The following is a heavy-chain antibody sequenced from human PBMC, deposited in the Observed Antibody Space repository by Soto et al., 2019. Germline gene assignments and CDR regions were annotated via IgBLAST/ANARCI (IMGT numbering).Heavy chain of an antibody. J-gene: IGHJ5*02. D-gene: IGHD6-13*01. CDR1: GGSISSYY. CDR3: ARDKERGSSWKSNWFDP. Sequence: SETLSLTCTVSGGSISSYYWSWIRQPAGKGLEWIGRIYTSGSTNYNPSLKSRVTMSVDTSKNQFSLKLSSVTAADTAVYYCARDKERGSSWKSNWFDPWGQGTLVTVSS. V-gene: IGHV4-4*07. CDR2: IYTSGST.